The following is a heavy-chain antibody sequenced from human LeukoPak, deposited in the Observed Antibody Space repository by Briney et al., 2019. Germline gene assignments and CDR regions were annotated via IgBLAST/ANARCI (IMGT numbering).Heavy chain of an antibody. D-gene: IGHD6-19*01. CDR2: INPVGTAT. CDR3: GRFGYVAGVDL. Sequence: PGGSLRLSCAASGFSFSAYWMTWVRQAPGAGLEFVANINPVGTATYYADPVKGRSTISRDNAKNLVYLQMNSLRAEDTAVYHCGRFGYVAGVDLWGQGTLVTVSS. J-gene: IGHJ4*02. CDR1: GFSFSAYW. V-gene: IGHV3-7*01.